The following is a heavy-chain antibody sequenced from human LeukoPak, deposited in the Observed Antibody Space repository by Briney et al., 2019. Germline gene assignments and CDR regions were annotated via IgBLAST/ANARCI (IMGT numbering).Heavy chain of an antibody. CDR1: GYNFNVYW. V-gene: IGHV5-51*01. D-gene: IGHD4-23*01. CDR3: ASLALSGGNSYGLGAFDI. Sequence: RGESLKISCKGSGYNFNVYWIAWVRQMPGKGLEWMGIIYPGDSDTRYSPSFQGQVTISADKSISTAYLQWSSLKASDTAMYYCASLALSGGNSYGLGAFDIWGQGTMVTVSS. J-gene: IGHJ3*02. CDR2: IYPGDSDT.